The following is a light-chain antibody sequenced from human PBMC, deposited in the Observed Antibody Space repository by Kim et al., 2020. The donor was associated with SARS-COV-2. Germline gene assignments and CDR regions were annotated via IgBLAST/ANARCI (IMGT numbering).Light chain of an antibody. CDR3: QQYYTWSALT. V-gene: IGKV3D-15*01. CDR2: DAS. CDR1: QSVRSS. Sequence: CPGEKATPSCRARQSVRSSLAWYEQRRSQAPRLLFSDASIRAAGVPARFSGSGSGTEFTLTISSLQSEDFAVYFCQQYYTWSALTFGGGTKVDIK. J-gene: IGKJ4*01.